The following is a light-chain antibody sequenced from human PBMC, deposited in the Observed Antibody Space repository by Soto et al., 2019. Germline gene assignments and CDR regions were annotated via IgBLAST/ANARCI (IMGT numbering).Light chain of an antibody. CDR2: EVN. J-gene: IGLJ3*02. CDR3: SSYTGDNTWM. Sequence: QSVLTQPASVSGYPGQPITISCSGTSSDIGAYKYVSWYQQHPGKVPKLMIYEVNNRPSGVSDRFSGSKSGNTASLTISGLQAEDEADYYCSSYTGDNTWMFGGGTKLTVL. V-gene: IGLV2-14*01. CDR1: SSDIGAYKY.